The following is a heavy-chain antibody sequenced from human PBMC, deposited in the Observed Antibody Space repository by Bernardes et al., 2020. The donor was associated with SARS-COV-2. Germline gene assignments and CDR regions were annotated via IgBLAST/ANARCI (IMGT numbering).Heavy chain of an antibody. V-gene: IGHV3-30*03. CDR2: LSYGGSNK. CDR3: ARDGRDGYNRGAFDI. J-gene: IGHJ3*02. Sequence: GGSLRLSCAASGFTFSYYGMHWVRQAPGKGLEWVAVLSYGGSNKYYADSVKGRFTISRDNSKNTLYLQMNSLSAEDTAVYYFARDGRDGYNRGAFDIWGQGTMVTVSS. D-gene: IGHD5-12*01. CDR1: GFTFSYYG.